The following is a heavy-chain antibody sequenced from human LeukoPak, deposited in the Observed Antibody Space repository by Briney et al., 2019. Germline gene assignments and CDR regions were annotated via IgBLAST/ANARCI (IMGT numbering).Heavy chain of an antibody. CDR3: ARDPGYSYGGGYYYYYYGMDV. CDR1: GGSISSYY. D-gene: IGHD5-18*01. CDR2: IYYSGST. Sequence: PSETLSLTCTVSGGSISSYYWSWIRQPPGKGLEWIGYIYYSGSTNYNPSLKGRVTISVDTSKNQFSLKLSSVAAADTAVYYCARDPGYSYGGGYYYYYYGMDVWGQGTTVTVSS. J-gene: IGHJ6*02. V-gene: IGHV4-59*01.